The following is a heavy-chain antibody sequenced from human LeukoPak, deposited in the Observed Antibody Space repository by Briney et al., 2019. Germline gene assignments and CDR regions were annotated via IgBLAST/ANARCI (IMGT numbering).Heavy chain of an antibody. CDR3: ARVGGYNSAFYLFDY. Sequence: ASMKVSCKASGYTFTRYGITWVRQAPEQGLEWMGWISGYNGNTNYAEKFQGRVTMTAETSTSTAYMELRSLQSDDTAKYYCARVGGYNSAFYLFDYWGQGTLVTVSS. CDR2: ISGYNGNT. J-gene: IGHJ4*02. CDR1: GYTFTRYG. V-gene: IGHV1-18*01. D-gene: IGHD1-14*01.